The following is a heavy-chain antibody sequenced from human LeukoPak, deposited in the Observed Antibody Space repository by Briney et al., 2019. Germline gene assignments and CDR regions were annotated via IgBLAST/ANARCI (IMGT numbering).Heavy chain of an antibody. V-gene: IGHV1-69*13. CDR3: ARVIVDCSSTSCYVGWFDP. CDR1: GGTFSSYA. D-gene: IGHD2-2*01. J-gene: IGHJ5*02. CDR2: IIPIFGTA. Sequence: SVTVSCKASGGTFSSYAISWVRQAPGQGLEWMGGIIPIFGTANYAQKFQGRVTITADESTSTAYMELSSLRSEDTAVYYCARVIVDCSSTSCYVGWFDPWGQGTLVTVSS.